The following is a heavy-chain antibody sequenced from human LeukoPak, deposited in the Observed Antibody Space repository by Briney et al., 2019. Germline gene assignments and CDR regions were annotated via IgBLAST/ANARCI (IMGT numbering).Heavy chain of an antibody. CDR2: TYYRSKWYN. V-gene: IGHV6-1*01. CDR3: ARDRLTSGWFDI. Sequence: SLTLSLTCAISGDSVSTKSAAWNWTRKSPSRGLEWLGRTYYRSKWYNDYADSVKRRITINPDTSRNEFSLHLRSMTFEDAGVYFCARDRLTSGWFDIWGQGTVVSVSS. J-gene: IGHJ3*02. CDR1: GDSVSTKSAA. D-gene: IGHD6-19*01.